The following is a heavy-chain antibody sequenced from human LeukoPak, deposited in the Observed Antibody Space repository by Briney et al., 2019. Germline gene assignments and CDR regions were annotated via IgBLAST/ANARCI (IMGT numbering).Heavy chain of an antibody. D-gene: IGHD3-9*01. J-gene: IGHJ4*02. CDR2: ISGSGGST. V-gene: IGHV3-23*01. CDR3: AKMNILTGFFWY. Sequence: GGSLTLSCAASGFTFSSYAMSWVRQAPGKGLEWVSAISGSGGSTYYADSVKGRFTISRDNSKNTLYLQMNSLRAEDTAVYYCAKMNILTGFFWYWGQGTLVTVSS. CDR1: GFTFSSYA.